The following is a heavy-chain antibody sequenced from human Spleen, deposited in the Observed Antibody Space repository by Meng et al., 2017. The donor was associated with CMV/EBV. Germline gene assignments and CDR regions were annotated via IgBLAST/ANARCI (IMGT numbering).Heavy chain of an antibody. D-gene: IGHD3-22*01. CDR1: GFTLSSYW. CDR3: AVTYYYDTGGYSHFDY. Sequence: GGSLRLSCEASGFTLSSYWMHWVRQAPGKGLVWVSRINSDGGTTTYADSVKGRFTISRDNAKNTLYLQMNSLRAEDTAIYYRAVTYYYDTGGYSHFDYWGQGTLVTVSS. V-gene: IGHV3-74*01. CDR2: INSDGGTT. J-gene: IGHJ4*02.